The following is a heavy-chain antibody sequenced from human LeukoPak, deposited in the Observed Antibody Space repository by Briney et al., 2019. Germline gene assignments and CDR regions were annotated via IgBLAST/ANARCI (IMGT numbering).Heavy chain of an antibody. V-gene: IGHV4-59*01. J-gene: IGHJ4*02. CDR2: IYYSGST. D-gene: IGHD3-10*01. CDR3: ARGKEVITMLRGLKPGYYFDY. Sequence: SETLSLTRTVSGGSISSYYWSWIRQPPGKGLEWIGYIYYSGSTNYNPSLKSRVTISVDTSKNQFSLKLSSVTAADTAVYYCARGKEVITMLRGLKPGYYFDYWGQGTLVTVSS. CDR1: GGSISSYY.